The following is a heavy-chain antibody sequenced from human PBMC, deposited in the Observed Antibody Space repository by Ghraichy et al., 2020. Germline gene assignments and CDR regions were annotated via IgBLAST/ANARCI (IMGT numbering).Heavy chain of an antibody. CDR1: GGSISSYY. CDR3: ARGSPIYYYGMDV. CDR2: IYYSGRT. Sequence: SETLSLTCTVSGGSISSYYWSWIRQPPGKGLEWIGYIYYSGRTNYNPSVKSRVTILVDTSKNQFSLKLSSVTAADTAVYYCARGSPIYYYGMDVWGQGTTVTVSS. J-gene: IGHJ6*02. V-gene: IGHV4-59*01.